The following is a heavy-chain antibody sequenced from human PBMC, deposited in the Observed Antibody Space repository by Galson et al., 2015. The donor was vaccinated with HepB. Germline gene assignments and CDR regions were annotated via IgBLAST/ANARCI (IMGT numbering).Heavy chain of an antibody. CDR2: ISYDGSNK. Sequence: SLRLSCAASGFTFSSYAMHWVRQAPGKGLEWVAVISYDGSNKYYAGSVKGRFTISRDNSKNTLYLQMNSLRAEDTAVYYCARGIAVAGDYFDYWGQGTLVTVSS. V-gene: IGHV3-30*04. D-gene: IGHD6-19*01. CDR1: GFTFSSYA. CDR3: ARGIAVAGDYFDY. J-gene: IGHJ4*02.